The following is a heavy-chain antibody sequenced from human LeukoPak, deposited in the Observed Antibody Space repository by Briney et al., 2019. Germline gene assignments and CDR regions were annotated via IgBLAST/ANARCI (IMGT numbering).Heavy chain of an antibody. CDR3: AKDLREEWLAFDY. CDR1: GFTFDDYA. D-gene: IGHD5-12*01. Sequence: GGSLRLSCAASGFTFDDYAMHWVRQAPGKGLEWASGISWNSGSIGYADPVKGRFTISRDNAKNSLYLQMNSLRAEDTALYYCAKDLREEWLAFDYWGQGTLVTVSS. CDR2: ISWNSGSI. J-gene: IGHJ4*02. V-gene: IGHV3-9*01.